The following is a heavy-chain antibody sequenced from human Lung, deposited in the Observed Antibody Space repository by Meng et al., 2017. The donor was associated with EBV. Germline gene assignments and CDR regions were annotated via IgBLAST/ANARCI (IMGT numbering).Heavy chain of an antibody. CDR2: INHSGST. V-gene: IGHV4-34*01. D-gene: IGHD2/OR15-2a*01. CDR1: GGSFSGYY. CDR3: ASRRVNKGFDY. Sequence: QVGQWGAGLLKPSELLYLTFAVCGGSFSGYYGSWSRQPPVKGMDWIGEINHSGSTNYNPSLKSRVTISVDTSKNQFSLKLSSVTAADTAVYYCASRRVNKGFDYWGQGTLVTVSS. J-gene: IGHJ4*02.